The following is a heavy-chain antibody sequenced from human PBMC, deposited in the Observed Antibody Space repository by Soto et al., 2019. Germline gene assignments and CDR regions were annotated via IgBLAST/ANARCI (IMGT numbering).Heavy chain of an antibody. CDR3: ARHRGTEWGSPDAFDI. V-gene: IGHV5-51*01. CDR2: IYPGDSDT. Sequence: GESLKISCKGSGYSFTSYWIGWVRQMPGKGLEWMGIIYPGDSDTRYSPSFQGQVTISADKSISTAYLQWSSLKASDTAMYYCARHRGTEWGSPDAFDIWGQGTMVTVSS. CDR1: GYSFTSYW. J-gene: IGHJ3*02. D-gene: IGHD3-16*01.